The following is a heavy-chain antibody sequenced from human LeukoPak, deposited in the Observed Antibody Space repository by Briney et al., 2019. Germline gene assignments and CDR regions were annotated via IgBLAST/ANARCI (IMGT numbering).Heavy chain of an antibody. CDR2: IWYDGSNK. J-gene: IGHJ6*04. CDR3: ASGLLWFGGFSYGMDV. CDR1: GFTFSSYG. Sequence: GRSLRLSCAASGFTFSSYGMHWVRQAPGKGLEWVAVIWYDGSNKYYADSVKGRFTISRDNSKNTLYLQMNSLRAEDTAVYYCASGLLWFGGFSYGMDVWGKGTTVTVSS. D-gene: IGHD3-10*01. V-gene: IGHV3-33*01.